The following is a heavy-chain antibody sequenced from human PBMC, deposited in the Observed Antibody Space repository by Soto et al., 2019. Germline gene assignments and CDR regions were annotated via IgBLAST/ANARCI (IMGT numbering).Heavy chain of an antibody. CDR3: ARSEEDSDYYYYGMDV. J-gene: IGHJ6*02. CDR2: TYYRSRWYS. D-gene: IGHD2-15*01. Sequence: SQTLSLTCVGSGDTVSSNSVAWNWVRQSPSRGLEWLGRTYYRSRWYSDYAVSVRSRIDINEDTSKNQVSLQLNSVTPEDTAVYYCARSEEDSDYYYYGMDVWGQGTTVTVSS. V-gene: IGHV6-1*01. CDR1: GDTVSSNSVA.